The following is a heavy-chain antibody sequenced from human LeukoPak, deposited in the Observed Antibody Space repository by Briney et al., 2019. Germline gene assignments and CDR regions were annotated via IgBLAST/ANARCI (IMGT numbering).Heavy chain of an antibody. V-gene: IGHV4-4*08. CDR2: IYTSGST. J-gene: IGHJ4*02. CDR1: GGSISSYY. Sequence: SETLSLTCTVSGGSISSYYWSWIRQPPGKGLEWIGYIYTSGSTNYNPSLKSRVTMSVDTSKNQFSLKLSSVTAADTAVYYCARRGDYGERLFDYWGQGTLVTVSS. CDR3: ARRGDYGERLFDY. D-gene: IGHD4-17*01.